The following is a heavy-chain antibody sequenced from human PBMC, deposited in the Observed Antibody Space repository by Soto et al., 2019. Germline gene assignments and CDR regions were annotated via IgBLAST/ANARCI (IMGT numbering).Heavy chain of an antibody. J-gene: IGHJ5*02. CDR2: IYWDDDK. V-gene: IGHV2-5*02. CDR3: VHFHEDTGHYRVGVDT. Sequence: QITLKESGPTLVKPTQTLTLTCTFSGFSLSARGMGVGWIRQPPGQALEWLAIIYWDDDKRYTSSLKDRLTITKDTSKNQVVLRLTNMDPVDTGTYYCVHFHEDTGHYRVGVDTWGQGTLVTVSS. D-gene: IGHD2-8*02. CDR1: GFSLSARGMG.